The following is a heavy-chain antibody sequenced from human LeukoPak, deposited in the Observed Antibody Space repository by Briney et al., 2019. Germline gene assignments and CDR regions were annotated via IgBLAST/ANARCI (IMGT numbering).Heavy chain of an antibody. CDR2: INNDGRST. Sequence: PGGSLRLSCAVSGFTFSSYWMHWVRQAPGKGLVWVSRINNDGRSTSYADSVKGRFTISRDNAKNTLYLQMNSLRAEDTAVYYCARRVDYYDSSGSYYYYYMDVWGKGTTVTVSS. CDR1: GFTFSSYW. V-gene: IGHV3-74*01. D-gene: IGHD3-22*01. J-gene: IGHJ6*03. CDR3: ARRVDYYDSSGSYYYYYMDV.